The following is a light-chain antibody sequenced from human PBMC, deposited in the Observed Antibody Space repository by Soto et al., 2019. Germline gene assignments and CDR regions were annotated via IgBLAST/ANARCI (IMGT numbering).Light chain of an antibody. V-gene: IGKV1-5*03. J-gene: IGKJ3*01. CDR3: QQYNSYSA. CDR2: KAS. Sequence: DIQMYQSPSTLSASVGDRVTITCRASQSISSWLAWYQQKPGKAPKLLIYKASSLESGVPSRFSGSGSGTEFTLTISSLQPDDFATYYCQQYNSYSAFGPGTMVAI. CDR1: QSISSW.